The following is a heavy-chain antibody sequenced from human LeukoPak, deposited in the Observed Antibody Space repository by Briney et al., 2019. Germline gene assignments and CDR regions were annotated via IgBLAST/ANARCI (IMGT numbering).Heavy chain of an antibody. Sequence: PGGSLRLSCAASGFTFSDYAVHWVRQAPGKGLEWVAVISYDGRNIYYADSVKGRFTISRDNSKNTLYLQMSSLRAEDTAVYYCVKNPRAFYYYGMDVWGQGTTVTVSS. CDR2: ISYDGRNI. CDR3: VKNPRAFYYYGMDV. J-gene: IGHJ6*02. CDR1: GFTFSDYA. V-gene: IGHV3-30*14.